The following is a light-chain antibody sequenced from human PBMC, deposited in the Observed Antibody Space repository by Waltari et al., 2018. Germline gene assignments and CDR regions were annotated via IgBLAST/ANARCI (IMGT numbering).Light chain of an antibody. V-gene: IGKV4-1*01. CDR2: WAS. CDR1: QSVLYSSNNKNY. J-gene: IGKJ2*01. CDR3: QKYYDTPYT. Sequence: DILMTQSPDSLAVALCEMANINCKSSQSVLYSSNNKNYLAWYQQKPGQPPKLLIYWASTREFGVPDRFRGSGSGTDFTLTISSLQAEDVAVYYCQKYYDTPYTFGQGTKLEIK.